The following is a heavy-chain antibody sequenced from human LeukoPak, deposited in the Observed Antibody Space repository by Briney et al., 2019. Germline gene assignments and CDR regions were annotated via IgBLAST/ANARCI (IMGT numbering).Heavy chain of an antibody. D-gene: IGHD3-3*01. CDR1: GGSISSYY. J-gene: IGHJ6*02. Sequence: SETLSLTCTVSGGSISSYYWSWIRQPAGKGLEWIGRIYTSGSTNYNPSLKSRVTMSVDTSKNQFSLKLSSVTAADTAVYYCARGNDDPSALRFLEWAPYYGMDVWGQGTTVTVSS. CDR3: ARGNDDPSALRFLEWAPYYGMDV. V-gene: IGHV4-4*07. CDR2: IYTSGST.